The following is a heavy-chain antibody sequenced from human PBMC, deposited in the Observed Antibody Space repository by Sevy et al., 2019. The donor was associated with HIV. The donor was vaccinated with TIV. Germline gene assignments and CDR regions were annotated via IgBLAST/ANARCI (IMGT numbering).Heavy chain of an antibody. CDR3: ARDRKVLLVVYAIPFDVFDI. D-gene: IGHD2-8*02. Sequence: GGSLRLSCAASGFTFSNHAMHWVRQAPGKGLEWVAFIRYDGTNEYYADSVKGRFTISRDNSKNTLYLQMNSLRPEDXAVYYCARDRKVLLVVYAIPFDVFDIWGQGTMVTVSS. J-gene: IGHJ3*02. V-gene: IGHV3-30*02. CDR1: GFTFSNHA. CDR2: IRYDGTNE.